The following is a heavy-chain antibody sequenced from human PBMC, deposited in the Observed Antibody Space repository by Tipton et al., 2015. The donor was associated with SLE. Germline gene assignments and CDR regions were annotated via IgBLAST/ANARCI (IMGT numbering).Heavy chain of an antibody. J-gene: IGHJ6*03. V-gene: IGHV3-33*01. D-gene: IGHD2-8*02. CDR3: ARDPYPCTGGKCYYYYMGV. Sequence: SLRLSCAASGFTFSTYGMHWVRQAPGKGLEWVAIIWFDGSNEYYVDSVKGRFTISRDNSKNTLYLQMNSLRAEDTAVYYCARDPYPCTGGKCYYYYMGVWGKGTTVTVSS. CDR2: IWFDGSNE. CDR1: GFTFSTYG.